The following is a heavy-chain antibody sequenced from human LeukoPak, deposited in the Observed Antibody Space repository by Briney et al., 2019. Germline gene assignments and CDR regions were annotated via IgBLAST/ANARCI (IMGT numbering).Heavy chain of an antibody. J-gene: IGHJ4*02. CDR3: TRGRGISE. V-gene: IGHV3-7*01. CDR1: GFTYSNFW. Sequence: GGSLRLSCAASGFTYSNFWMSWVRQAPGKGLEWVANINQDGSEKYYVDSVKGRSSISRDNSKKSFYLPIVTLRAEDTAVYYCTRGRGISEWGQGTLVAVSS. CDR2: INQDGSEK.